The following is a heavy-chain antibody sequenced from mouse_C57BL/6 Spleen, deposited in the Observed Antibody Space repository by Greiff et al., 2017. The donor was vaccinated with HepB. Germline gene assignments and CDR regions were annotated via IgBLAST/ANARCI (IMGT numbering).Heavy chain of an antibody. V-gene: IGHV5-17*01. CDR1: GFTFSDYG. Sequence: DVKLVESGGGLVKPGGSLKLSCAASGFTFSDYGMHWVRQAPEKGLEWVAYISSGSSTIYYADTVKGRFTISRDNAKNTLFLQMTSLRSEDTAMYYCARGTSTVVARGAMDYWGQGTSVTVSS. CDR3: ARGTSTVVARGAMDY. J-gene: IGHJ4*01. CDR2: ISSGSSTI. D-gene: IGHD1-1*01.